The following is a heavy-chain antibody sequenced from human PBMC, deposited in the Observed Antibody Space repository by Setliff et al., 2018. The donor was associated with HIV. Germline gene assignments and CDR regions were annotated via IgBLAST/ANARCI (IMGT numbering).Heavy chain of an antibody. CDR2: IWSDGSNK. J-gene: IGHJ4*02. CDR3: ASIELAAMVPVDY. D-gene: IGHD5-18*01. Sequence: GGSLRLSCAASGFTFSTYWMSWVRQAPGKGLEWVAVIWSDGSNKDYVDSVKGRFTISRDNAKNSLFLQMNSLRAEDTAVYYCASIELAAMVPVDYWGQGTLVTVSS. CDR1: GFTFSTYW. V-gene: IGHV3-7*01.